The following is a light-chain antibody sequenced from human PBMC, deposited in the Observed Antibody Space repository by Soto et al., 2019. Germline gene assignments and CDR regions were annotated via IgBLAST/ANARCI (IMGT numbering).Light chain of an antibody. Sequence: EVVMTQSPATLSVSPGERATFSCRASESVGSNLAWYQQKPGQAPSLLIYTTSTRASGVPARFSDSGSGTEFTLTISSLQSEDFAVYYCQQYNNWPWTFGQGTKVDIK. J-gene: IGKJ1*01. V-gene: IGKV3-15*01. CDR2: TTS. CDR1: ESVGSN. CDR3: QQYNNWPWT.